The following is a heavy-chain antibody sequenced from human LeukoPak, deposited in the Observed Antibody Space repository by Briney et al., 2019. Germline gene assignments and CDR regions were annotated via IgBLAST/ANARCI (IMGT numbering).Heavy chain of an antibody. CDR2: ISGSGGST. J-gene: IGHJ4*02. D-gene: IGHD3-10*01. Sequence: GGSLRLSCAASGFTFSNYAMSWVRQAPGKGLEWVSAISGSGGSTYYADSVKGRFTISRDNSKNTLYLQMNSLRAEDTAVYYCAKDSYYYGSGSPDYWGQGTLVTVSS. V-gene: IGHV3-23*01. CDR3: AKDSYYYGSGSPDY. CDR1: GFTFSNYA.